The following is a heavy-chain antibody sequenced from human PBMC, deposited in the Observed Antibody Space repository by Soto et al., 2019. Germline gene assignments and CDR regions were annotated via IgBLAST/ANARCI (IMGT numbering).Heavy chain of an antibody. Sequence: EVQLVESGGGLVQPGGSLRLSCAAAGFTFSSYSMNWVRQAPGKGMEWVSDISSSSRTIYYADSVKGRFTISRDNAKKSLYLQMNGLRAEDTDVYYCARIAMAGHDWYIDLRRLGTQVTVSS. D-gene: IGHD6-19*01. CDR3: ARIAMAGHDWYIDL. CDR2: ISSSSRTI. CDR1: GFTFSSYS. J-gene: IGHJ2*01. V-gene: IGHV3-48*01.